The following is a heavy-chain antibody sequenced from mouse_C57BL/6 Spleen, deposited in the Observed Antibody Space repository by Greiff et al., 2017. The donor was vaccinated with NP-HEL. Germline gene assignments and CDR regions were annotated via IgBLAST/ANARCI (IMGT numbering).Heavy chain of an antibody. CDR1: GYTFTSYW. D-gene: IGHD1-1*01. CDR3: TRSYYYGSSHPYYYAMDY. CDR2: IYPGNSDT. Sequence: VQLQQSGTVLARPGASVKMSCKTSGYTFTSYWMHWVKQRPGQGLEWIGAIYPGNSDTSYNQKFKGKAKLTAVTSASTAYMELSSLTNEDSAVYYCTRSYYYGSSHPYYYAMDYWGQGTSVTVSS. V-gene: IGHV1-5*01. J-gene: IGHJ4*01.